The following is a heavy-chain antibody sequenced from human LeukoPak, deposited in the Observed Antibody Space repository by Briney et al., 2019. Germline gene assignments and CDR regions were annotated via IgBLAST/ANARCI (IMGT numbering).Heavy chain of an antibody. CDR2: ISGSGGST. CDR3: ARDPAIQIWLSAYYFDS. V-gene: IGHV3-23*01. Sequence: GGSLGLSCAASGFTFSSYAMSWVRQAPGKGLEWVSAISGSGGSTYYADSVKGRFTISRDNSKNTLYLQMNSLRAEDTAVYYCARDPAIQIWLSAYYFDSWSQGTQVAVSS. D-gene: IGHD3-22*01. J-gene: IGHJ4*02. CDR1: GFTFSSYA.